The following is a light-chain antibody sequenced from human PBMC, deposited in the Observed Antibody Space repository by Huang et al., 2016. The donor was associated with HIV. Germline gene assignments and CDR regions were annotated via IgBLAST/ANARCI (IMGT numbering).Light chain of an antibody. J-gene: IGKJ5*01. CDR3: QQRNNWIT. CDR2: DAS. CDR1: QSVSSV. Sequence: EIVLTQSPATLSLSPGERATRSGRASQSVSSVLAWYHQKPGKAPRLLIQDASNRATGIPTRVSGSGSGTYFTLTISSLDPEYFAIYYCQQRNNWITFGQGTRLEIK. V-gene: IGKV3-11*01.